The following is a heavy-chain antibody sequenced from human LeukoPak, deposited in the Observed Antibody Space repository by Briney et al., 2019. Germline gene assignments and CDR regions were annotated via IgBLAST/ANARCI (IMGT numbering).Heavy chain of an antibody. D-gene: IGHD3-22*01. CDR2: IFSRGNT. CDR3: ARVGDTSSYYYFLDF. CDR1: GGSFSGYY. J-gene: IGHJ4*02. V-gene: IGHV4-4*09. Sequence: SETLSLTCAVYGGSFSGYYWTWIRQPPGKGLEWIGNIFSRGNTNYNPSLKSRVTISIDTSKSQFSLKLSSVTAADTAVYYCARVGDTSSYYYFLDFWGQGTLVTVSS.